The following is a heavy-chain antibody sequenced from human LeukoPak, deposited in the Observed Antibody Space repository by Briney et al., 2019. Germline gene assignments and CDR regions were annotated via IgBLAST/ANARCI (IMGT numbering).Heavy chain of an antibody. CDR2: ISGVGGST. CDR1: GFTFDDYA. Sequence: GGSLRLSCAASGFTFDDYAMHWVRQAPGKGLEWVSLISGVGGSTYYADSVKGRFTISRDNSKNSLYLQMNSLRTQDTAFYYWAKDRKGAVAGSCGDYWGQETLVTVS. J-gene: IGHJ4*02. D-gene: IGHD6-19*01. CDR3: AKDRKGAVAGSCGDY. V-gene: IGHV3-43*02.